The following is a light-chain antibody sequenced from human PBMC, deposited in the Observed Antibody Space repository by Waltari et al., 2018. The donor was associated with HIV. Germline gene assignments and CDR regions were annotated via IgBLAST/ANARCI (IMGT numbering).Light chain of an antibody. CDR1: HSVSRIY. CDR3: QQYGTSYT. Sequence: EIVLTQSPGTLSLSPGERVTLSCRASHSVSRIYLAWYQQKPGHAPRLLIYGASSRATGIPDRFSGSGSGTDFTLTISRLEPEDFAMYYCQQYGTSYTFGQGTKLEIK. V-gene: IGKV3-20*01. J-gene: IGKJ2*01. CDR2: GAS.